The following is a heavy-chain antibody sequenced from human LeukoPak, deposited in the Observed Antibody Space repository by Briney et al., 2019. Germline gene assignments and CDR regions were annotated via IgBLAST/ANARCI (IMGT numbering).Heavy chain of an antibody. CDR2: IKSKAAGGST. CDR1: GFTFSSVW. Sequence: GGSLRLSCAASGFTFSSVWVSWVRQAPGKGLEWVGRIKSKAAGGSTDYAAPVKGRFTISRDDSKNTLYLQMNSLKTEDTAIYYCTTGPDPTFDYWGRGTLVTVSS. J-gene: IGHJ4*02. V-gene: IGHV3-15*01. CDR3: TTGPDPTFDY.